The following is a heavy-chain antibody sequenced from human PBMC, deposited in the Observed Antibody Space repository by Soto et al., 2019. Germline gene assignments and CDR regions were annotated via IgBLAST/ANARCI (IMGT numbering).Heavy chain of an antibody. D-gene: IGHD3-3*01. Sequence: QVQLVESGGGVVQPGRSLRLSCVASGFTFSDYGIHWVRQAPGKGPEWVAVISFEGSNTYYGDSVKGRFTISRDNSKDTVYLQMNSLRVEDTAIYYCAKDRRIFGVVVRGNWFDPWGQGTLVTVSS. CDR3: AKDRRIFGVVVRGNWFDP. V-gene: IGHV3-30*18. CDR1: GFTFSDYG. J-gene: IGHJ5*02. CDR2: ISFEGSNT.